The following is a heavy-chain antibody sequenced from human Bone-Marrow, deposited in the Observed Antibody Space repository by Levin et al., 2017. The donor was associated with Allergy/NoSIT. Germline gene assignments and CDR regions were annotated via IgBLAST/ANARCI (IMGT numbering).Heavy chain of an antibody. CDR2: IIPIFGTA. J-gene: IGHJ4*02. V-gene: IGHV1-69*13. D-gene: IGHD6-19*01. Sequence: ASVKVSCKASGGTFSSYAISWVRQAPGQGLEWMGGIIPIFGTANYAQKFQGRVTITADESTSTAYMELSSLRSEDTAVYYCVRVMGSGCPYYDYWGQGTLVTVSS. CDR3: VRVMGSGCPYYDY. CDR1: GGTFSSYA.